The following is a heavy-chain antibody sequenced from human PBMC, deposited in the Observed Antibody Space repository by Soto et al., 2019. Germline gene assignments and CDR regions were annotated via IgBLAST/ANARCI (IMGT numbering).Heavy chain of an antibody. V-gene: IGHV4-59*01. Sequence: QVQLQESGPGLVKPSETLSLTCTVSGGSINGYYWTWLRQSPTNGLEWIGYFHFSGSTKYNPSLESRLTISADTSKNPISLTLSSVTAPDTAVYYCARASGYSYGYDDFFDNWGQGTLANVSS. CDR2: FHFSGST. CDR3: ARASGYSYGYDDFFDN. CDR1: GGSINGYY. J-gene: IGHJ4*01. D-gene: IGHD5-18*01.